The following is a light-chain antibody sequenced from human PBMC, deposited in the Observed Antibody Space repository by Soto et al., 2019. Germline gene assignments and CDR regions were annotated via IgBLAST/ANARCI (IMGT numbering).Light chain of an antibody. Sequence: DIVLTPSSATLSLSPGERATLSCRASQSISSYLAWYQQKPGQAPRLLIYDASNRATGIPARFSGSGSGTDFTLTISSLESEDFAVYYCQQRSNWPLTFGGGTKVDIK. CDR2: DAS. V-gene: IGKV3-11*01. J-gene: IGKJ4*01. CDR1: QSISSY. CDR3: QQRSNWPLT.